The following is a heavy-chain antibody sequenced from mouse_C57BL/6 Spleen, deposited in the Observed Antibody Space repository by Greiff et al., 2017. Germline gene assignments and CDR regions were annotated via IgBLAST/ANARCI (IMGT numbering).Heavy chain of an antibody. D-gene: IGHD2-2*01. J-gene: IGHJ3*01. CDR2: INPNYGTT. V-gene: IGHV1-39*01. CDR1: GYSFTDYN. Sequence: EVQLVESGPELVKPGASVKISCKASGYSFTDYNMNWVKQSNGKSLEWIGVINPNYGTTSYNQKFKGKATLTVDQSSSTAYMQLNSLTSEDSAVYYCARGSYGYDPAWFAYWGQGTLVTVAA. CDR3: ARGSYGYDPAWFAY.